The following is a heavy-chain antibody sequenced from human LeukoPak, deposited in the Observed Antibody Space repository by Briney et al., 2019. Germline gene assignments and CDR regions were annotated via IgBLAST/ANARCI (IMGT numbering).Heavy chain of an antibody. V-gene: IGHV3-48*03. D-gene: IGHD2-21*02. CDR1: GFTFSSYE. CDR2: SSSSGSTI. Sequence: GGSLRLSCAASGFTFSSYEMNWVRQAPGKGLEWVSYSSSSGSTIYYADSVKSRFTISRDNAKNSLYLQMNSLRAEDTAVYYCARGNGLYCGGDCYSYYYYYMDVWGKGTTVTVSS. J-gene: IGHJ6*03. CDR3: ARGNGLYCGGDCYSYYYYYMDV.